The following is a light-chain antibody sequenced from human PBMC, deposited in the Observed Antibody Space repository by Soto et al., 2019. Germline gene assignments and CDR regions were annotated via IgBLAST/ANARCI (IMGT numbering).Light chain of an antibody. Sequence: EIVLTQSPGTLSLSPGERATLSCRASQSVSSSYLAWYQQKPGQAPRLLIYGASSRATGIPDRFSGSGSGTDFTLTISRLEPEYFAVYDCQQYGSSLFTFGPGTKVDIK. CDR2: GAS. J-gene: IGKJ3*01. V-gene: IGKV3-20*01. CDR1: QSVSSSY. CDR3: QQYGSSLFT.